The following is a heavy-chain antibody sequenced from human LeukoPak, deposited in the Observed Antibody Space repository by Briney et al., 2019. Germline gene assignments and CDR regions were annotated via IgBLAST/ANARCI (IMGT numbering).Heavy chain of an antibody. CDR3: ARGAVNRYNWNDDNFYYYYMDV. CDR2: ISGYNGYT. D-gene: IGHD1-1*01. V-gene: IGHV1-18*01. Sequence: VASVKVSCKASGYTFTSYGISWVRQAPGQGLEWMGWISGYNGYTYYAQKLQGRVTMTTDTSTSTAYMELRSLRSGDTAVYYCARGAVNRYNWNDDNFYYYYMDVWGKGTTVTISS. CDR1: GYTFTSYG. J-gene: IGHJ6*03.